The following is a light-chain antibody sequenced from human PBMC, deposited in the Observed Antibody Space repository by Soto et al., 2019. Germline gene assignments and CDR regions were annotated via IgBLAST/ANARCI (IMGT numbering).Light chain of an antibody. Sequence: DVVMTQSPLSLPVTLGQPSSISCRSGQSLVYSDGNTYLNLFQQRPGQSPRRLIYKVSNRDSGVPDRFSGSGSGTDFTLKISRVEAEDVGVYYCMQGTHSRWTFGQGTKVDIK. V-gene: IGKV2-30*01. J-gene: IGKJ1*01. CDR2: KVS. CDR3: MQGTHSRWT. CDR1: QSLVYSDGNTY.